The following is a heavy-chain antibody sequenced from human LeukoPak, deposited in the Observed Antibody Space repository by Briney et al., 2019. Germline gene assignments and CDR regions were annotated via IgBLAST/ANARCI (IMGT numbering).Heavy chain of an antibody. J-gene: IGHJ5*02. CDR1: GFTFSSYE. V-gene: IGHV3-48*03. Sequence: GGSLRLYCAASGFTFSSYEMNWVRQAPGKGLEWVSYISSSGSTIYYADSVKGRFTISRDNAKNSLYLQMNSLRAEDTAVYYCARAGRVGYYYGSGTFSWFNPWGQGTLVTVSS. CDR3: ARAGRVGYYYGSGTFSWFNP. CDR2: ISSSGSTI. D-gene: IGHD3-10*01.